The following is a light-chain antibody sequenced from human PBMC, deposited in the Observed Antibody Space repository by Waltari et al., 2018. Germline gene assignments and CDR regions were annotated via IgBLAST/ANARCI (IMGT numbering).Light chain of an antibody. Sequence: DIVMTQSPDSLAVSLAERATINCRASQSIFQTSDKNNYVAWFQQKRGQPPKLLVSWASARESGVPERFSGSGSGTDFTLTISSLQTEDVATYYCKQYYSSPRTFGQGTKV. V-gene: IGKV4-1*01. CDR1: QSIFQTSDKNNY. CDR2: WAS. J-gene: IGKJ1*01. CDR3: KQYYSSPRT.